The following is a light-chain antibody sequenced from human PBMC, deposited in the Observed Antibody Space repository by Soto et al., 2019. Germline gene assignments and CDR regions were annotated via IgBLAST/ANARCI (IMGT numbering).Light chain of an antibody. J-gene: IGKJ2*01. V-gene: IGKV1-39*01. CDR3: QQSFSAPVFT. CDR1: QSISSY. Sequence: DLKMTQSPSSLSASVGDRVTITCRSSQSISSYLNWYQQQPGKAPKLLIYGASSLQSGVPSRFSGSGSGTDFTITISGLQPEDFAAYYCQQSFSAPVFTFGQGTILEIK. CDR2: GAS.